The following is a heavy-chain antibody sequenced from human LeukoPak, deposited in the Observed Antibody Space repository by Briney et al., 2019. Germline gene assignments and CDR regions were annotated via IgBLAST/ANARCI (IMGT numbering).Heavy chain of an antibody. CDR3: ARRRGPIGSGRSLSYFDY. V-gene: IGHV4-34*01. CDR2: INHSGST. J-gene: IGHJ4*02. CDR1: GFTFNTYS. D-gene: IGHD3-10*01. Sequence: GSLRLSCEASGFTFNTYSMNWARQAPGKGLEWIGEINHSGSTNYNPSFKSRVTISVDTSKNQFSLKLSSVTAADTAVYYCARRRGPIGSGRSLSYFDYWGQGTLVTVSS.